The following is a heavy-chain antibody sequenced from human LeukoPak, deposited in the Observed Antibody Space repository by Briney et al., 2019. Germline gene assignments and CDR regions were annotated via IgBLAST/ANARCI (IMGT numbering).Heavy chain of an antibody. V-gene: IGHV1-2*06. CDR2: INPNSGGT. Sequence: ASVKVSCKASGYTFTGYYMHWVRQAPGQGLEWMGRINPNSGGTNYAQKPQGRVTMTRDTSISTAYMELSRLRSDDTAVYYCARDQHSGSYYYYYDYMDVWGKGTTVTLSS. D-gene: IGHD1-26*01. J-gene: IGHJ6*03. CDR3: ARDQHSGSYYYYYDYMDV. CDR1: GYTFTGYY.